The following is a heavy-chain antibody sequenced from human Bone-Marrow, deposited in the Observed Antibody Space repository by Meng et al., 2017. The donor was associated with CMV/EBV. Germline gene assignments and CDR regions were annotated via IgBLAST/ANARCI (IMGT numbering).Heavy chain of an antibody. CDR3: AKGHPYYYDSSGLDY. D-gene: IGHD3-22*01. V-gene: IGHV3-30*02. Sequence: GGSLRLSCAASGFTFSSYGMHWVRQAPGKGLEWVAFIRYDGSNKYYADSVKGRFTISRDNSKNTLYLQMNSLRAEDTAVYYCAKGHPYYYDSSGLDYWGQGTLVTVSS. CDR2: IRYDGSNK. J-gene: IGHJ4*02. CDR1: GFTFSSYG.